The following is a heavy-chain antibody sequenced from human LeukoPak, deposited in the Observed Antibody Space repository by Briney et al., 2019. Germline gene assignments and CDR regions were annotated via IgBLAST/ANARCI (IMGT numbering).Heavy chain of an antibody. CDR3: ARVTVELSDAFDI. Sequence: ASVKLSCKAFGYTFTGYWMHWVRQAPGQGLEWMGWISAYNGNTNYAQKLQGRVTMTTDASTSTAYMELRSLRSDDTAVYYCARVTVELSDAFDIWGHGTMVTVSS. V-gene: IGHV1-18*04. CDR2: ISAYNGNT. CDR1: GYTFTGYW. J-gene: IGHJ3*02. D-gene: IGHD1-1*01.